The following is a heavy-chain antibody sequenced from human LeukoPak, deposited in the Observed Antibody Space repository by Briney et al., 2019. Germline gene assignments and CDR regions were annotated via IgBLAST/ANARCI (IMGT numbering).Heavy chain of an antibody. D-gene: IGHD6-13*01. CDR1: GFTFSSYS. Sequence: GGSLRLSCAASGFTFSSYSMNWVRQAPGKGLEWVSSISSSSSYIYYADSVKGRFTISRDNAKNTLYLQMNSLRAEDTAVYYCARDSELRGRSSSLWWGQGTLVTVSS. J-gene: IGHJ4*02. CDR3: ARDSELRGRSSSLW. V-gene: IGHV3-21*01. CDR2: ISSSSSYI.